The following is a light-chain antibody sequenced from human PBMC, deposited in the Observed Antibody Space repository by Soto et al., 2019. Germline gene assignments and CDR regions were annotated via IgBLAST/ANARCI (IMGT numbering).Light chain of an antibody. CDR3: QQYDQLPLT. CDR2: DAS. CDR1: QDINIY. Sequence: DIQMTQSPSSLFASVGDRVTITCQATQDINIYLNWYQQKPGKAPNLLIYDASNLEIGVPSRFSGSGSGTHFTFTISSLQTEDIGTYYCQQYDQLPLTFGGGTKVEIK. J-gene: IGKJ4*01. V-gene: IGKV1-33*01.